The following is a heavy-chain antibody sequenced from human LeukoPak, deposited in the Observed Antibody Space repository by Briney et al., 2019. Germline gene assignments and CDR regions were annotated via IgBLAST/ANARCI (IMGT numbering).Heavy chain of an antibody. Sequence: SETLSLTCTVSGGSISSSSYYWSWIRQPPGKGLEWIGEINHSGSTNYNPSLKSRVTISVDTSKNQFSLKLSSVTAADTAVYYCARLLWFGENYYYYYMDVWGKGTTVTISS. CDR3: ARLLWFGENYYYYYMDV. D-gene: IGHD3-10*01. V-gene: IGHV4-39*07. CDR1: GGSISSSSYY. J-gene: IGHJ6*03. CDR2: INHSGST.